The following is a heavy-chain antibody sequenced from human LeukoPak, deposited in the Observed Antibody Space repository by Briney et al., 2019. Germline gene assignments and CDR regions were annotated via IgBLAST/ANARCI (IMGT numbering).Heavy chain of an antibody. J-gene: IGHJ4*02. D-gene: IGHD4-17*01. CDR1: GYSISSGYY. CDR3: AGGPVAVTHRFDY. V-gene: IGHV4-38-2*01. CDR2: IYHSGST. Sequence: SETLSLTCAVSGYSISSGYYWGWIRQPPGKGLEWIGSIYHSGSTYYNPSLKSRVTISVDTSKNQFSLKLSSVTAADMAVNYCAGGPVAVTHRFDYWGQGTLVTVSS.